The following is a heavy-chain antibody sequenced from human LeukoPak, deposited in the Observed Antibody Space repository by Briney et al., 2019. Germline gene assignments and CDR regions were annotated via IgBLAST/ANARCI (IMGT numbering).Heavy chain of an antibody. V-gene: IGHV3-30-3*02. CDR3: AKSHGRRTYYDILGGLYFDY. CDR1: GFTFSSYA. J-gene: IGHJ4*02. D-gene: IGHD3-9*01. Sequence: PGGSLRLSCAASGFTFSSYAMHWVRQAPGKGREGVAVISYDGSNKYYAGSVKGRFTISRDNSKHKLYLQMNSLRAEDTAVYYCAKSHGRRTYYDILGGLYFDYWGQGTLVTVSS. CDR2: ISYDGSNK.